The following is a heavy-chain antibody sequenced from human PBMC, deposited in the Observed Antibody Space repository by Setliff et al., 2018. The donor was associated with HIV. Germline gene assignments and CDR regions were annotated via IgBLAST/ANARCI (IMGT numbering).Heavy chain of an antibody. J-gene: IGHJ2*01. CDR1: GGSLSGYY. D-gene: IGHD3-10*01. CDR3: AREGGQGYSGSGSFYHRNFDL. V-gene: IGHV4-34*01. Sequence: AGTLSLTCAVYGGSLSGYYWSWVRQSPGRGLEWIGEINQSGNTNFNPSLKSRLIISVDTSKSQFSLKLTSVTAADTALYYCAREGGQGYSGSGSFYHRNFDLWGRGTLVTVSS. CDR2: INQSGNT.